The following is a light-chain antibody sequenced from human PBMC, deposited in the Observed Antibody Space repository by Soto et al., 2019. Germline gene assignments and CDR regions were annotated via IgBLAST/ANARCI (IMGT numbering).Light chain of an antibody. CDR1: QRISSY. V-gene: IGKV1-39*01. CDR2: AAS. CDR3: QQYGA. Sequence: DLQSTHSPCSLSPSASYRVTISCRAIQRISSYLNWYQLKPGKAAKLLMYAASSLQSGVPSRFSGSGSGTDFTLTISSLQPDDFATYYCQQYGAVGPGTKVDI. J-gene: IGKJ1*01.